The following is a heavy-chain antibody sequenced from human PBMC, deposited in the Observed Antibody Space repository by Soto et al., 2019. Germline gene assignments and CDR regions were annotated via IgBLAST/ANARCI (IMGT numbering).Heavy chain of an antibody. CDR2: IYYSGST. CDR1: GGSISSGGYY. D-gene: IGHD3-3*01. V-gene: IGHV4-31*03. J-gene: IGHJ4*02. Sequence: QVQLQESGPGLVKPSQTLSLTCTVSGGSISSGGYYWSWIRQHPGKGLEWIGYIYYSGSTYYNPSLKSRVTISVDTSKNQFSLKLSSVTAADTAAYYCARTYYDFHYYFDYWGQGTLVTVSS. CDR3: ARTYYDFHYYFDY.